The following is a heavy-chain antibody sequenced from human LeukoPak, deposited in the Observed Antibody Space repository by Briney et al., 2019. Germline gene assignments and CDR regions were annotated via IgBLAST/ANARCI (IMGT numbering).Heavy chain of an antibody. CDR1: GGSINSSSYY. V-gene: IGHV4-39*01. Sequence: SETLSLTCIVSGGSINSSSYYWGWIRQPPGKGLEWIGNIYHTGSTFSNPSLKSRVTVSVDTSKNQFSLKLNSVTAADTAVYYSARRLYGSSWRDYWGQGILVTVSS. D-gene: IGHD6-13*01. CDR3: ARRLYGSSWRDY. J-gene: IGHJ4*02. CDR2: IYHTGST.